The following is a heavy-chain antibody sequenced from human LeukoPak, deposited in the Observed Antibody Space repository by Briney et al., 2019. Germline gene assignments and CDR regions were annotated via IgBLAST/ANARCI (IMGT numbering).Heavy chain of an antibody. CDR3: AKSRSGSANWALQIFDN. CDR2: ISDSSGST. Sequence: PAGGSLRLSCAASGFTFTSYAMNWVRQAPGKGLEWVSTISDSSGSTYYADSVKGRFTISRDNSNNSLFVQMNSLRAEDTAVYFCAKSRSGSANWALQIFDNWGQGTLVTVSS. J-gene: IGHJ4*02. CDR1: GFTFTSYA. D-gene: IGHD1-1*01. V-gene: IGHV3-23*01.